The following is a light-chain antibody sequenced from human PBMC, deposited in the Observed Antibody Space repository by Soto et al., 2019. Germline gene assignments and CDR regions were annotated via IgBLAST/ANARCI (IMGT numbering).Light chain of an antibody. CDR1: QSISTN. J-gene: IGKJ4*01. Sequence: ETVMTQTTATLSVSPGDRATLSCRASQSISTNLAWYQQKPGQAPRLLIYDASTRATGIPARFSGSGSGTEFTLTISSLLSEDFDVYSCQQYNNWPLTFGGGTKVEIK. V-gene: IGKV3D-15*01. CDR2: DAS. CDR3: QQYNNWPLT.